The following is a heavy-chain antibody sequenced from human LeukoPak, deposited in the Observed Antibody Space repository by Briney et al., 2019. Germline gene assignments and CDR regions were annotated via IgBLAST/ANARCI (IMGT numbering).Heavy chain of an antibody. V-gene: IGHV4-38-2*02. Sequence: SVTLSLTCTVSGYSITSAYYWGWIRQPPGKGLEWIGSFFLKGSTYYNPSLKGRVTISVDTSKNQFSLTLSSVTAADTAVYYCARVARCTSCFDVDYWGQGTLVTVSS. CDR1: GYSITSAYY. CDR3: ARVARCTSCFDVDY. D-gene: IGHD2-2*01. CDR2: FFLKGST. J-gene: IGHJ4*02.